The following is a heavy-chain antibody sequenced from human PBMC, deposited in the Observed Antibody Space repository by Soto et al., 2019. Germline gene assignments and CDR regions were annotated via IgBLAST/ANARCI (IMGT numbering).Heavy chain of an antibody. D-gene: IGHD1-7*01. V-gene: IGHV3-53*01. Sequence: GGSLRLSCAASGFTVSSNYMSWVRQAPGKGLEWVSVLFSGGSTYYADSVKGRFTISRDNSKNTLYLQMNSLRVEDTAIYYCARVGTVHSYYFDYWGQGTLVTVSS. CDR1: GFTVSSNY. J-gene: IGHJ4*02. CDR2: LFSGGST. CDR3: ARVGTVHSYYFDY.